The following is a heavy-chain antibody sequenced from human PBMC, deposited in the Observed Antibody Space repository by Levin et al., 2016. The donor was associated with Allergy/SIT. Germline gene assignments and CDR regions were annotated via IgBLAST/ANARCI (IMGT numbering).Heavy chain of an antibody. CDR1: GYTFTTYA. CDR2: INGGDGNT. J-gene: IGHJ5*02. CDR3: ARDTKYCFGDSCASPHDP. D-gene: IGHD2-21*01. V-gene: IGHV1-3*01. Sequence: ASVKVSCKASGYTFTTYAIHWVRQAPGQRLEWMAWINGGDGNTKYSQKFQGRLTITRDTSANTAYMELSSLRSEDTAVYYCARDTKYCFGDSCASPHDPWGQGTLVTVSS.